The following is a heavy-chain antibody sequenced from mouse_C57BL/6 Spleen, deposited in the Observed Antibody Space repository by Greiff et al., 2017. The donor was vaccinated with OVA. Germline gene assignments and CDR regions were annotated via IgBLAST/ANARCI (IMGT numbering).Heavy chain of an antibody. CDR2: IHPNSGST. J-gene: IGHJ2*01. CDR3: ARKGDYYGSSYVYFDY. CDR1: GYTFTSYW. Sequence: QVQLQQPGAELVKPGASVKLSCKASGYTFTSYWMHWVKQRPGQGLEWIGMIHPNSGSTNYNEKFKSKATLTVDKSSSTAYMQLSSLTSEDSAVYYCARKGDYYGSSYVYFDYWGKGTTLTVAS. D-gene: IGHD1-1*01. V-gene: IGHV1-64*01.